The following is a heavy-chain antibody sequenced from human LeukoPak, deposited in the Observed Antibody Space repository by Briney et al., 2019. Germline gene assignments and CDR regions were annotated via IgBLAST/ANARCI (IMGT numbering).Heavy chain of an antibody. CDR2: ISYDGSNK. J-gene: IGHJ4*02. CDR1: GFTFSSYA. V-gene: IGHV3-30-3*01. Sequence: PGGSLRLSCAASGFTFSSYAMHWVRQAPGKGLEWVAVISYDGSNKYYADSVKGRFTISRDNSKNTLYLQMNSLRAEDTAVYYCAREGAEIVVVTTYYFDYWGQGTLVTVSS. D-gene: IGHD3-22*01. CDR3: AREGAEIVVVTTYYFDY.